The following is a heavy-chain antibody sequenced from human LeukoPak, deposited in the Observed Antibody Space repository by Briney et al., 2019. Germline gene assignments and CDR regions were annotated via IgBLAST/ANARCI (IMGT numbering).Heavy chain of an antibody. CDR1: GYSISSGYY. D-gene: IGHD2-2*01. V-gene: IGHV4-38-2*01. Sequence: PSETLSLTCAVSGYSISSGYYWGWIRQPPGKGLEWIGSIYHSGSTYYNPSLKSRVTISVDTSKNQFSLKLSSVTAADTAVYYCARASRCSSTSCYADYYYYMDVWGKGTTVNVSS. CDR3: ARASRCSSTSCYADYYYYMDV. CDR2: IYHSGST. J-gene: IGHJ6*03.